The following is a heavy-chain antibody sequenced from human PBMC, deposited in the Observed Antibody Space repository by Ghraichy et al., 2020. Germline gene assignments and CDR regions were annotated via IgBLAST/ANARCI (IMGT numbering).Heavy chain of an antibody. V-gene: IGHV3-66*01. D-gene: IGHD2-8*02. Sequence: SCAASGFIVSSNYMSWVRQAPGKGLEWVSIVHGGATTDYAESVKGRFTISRDDSRNTVFLQMNNLGAEDTALYFCATGSTGHFYYCMDVWGQGTTVTVSS. J-gene: IGHJ6*02. CDR1: GFIVSSNY. CDR3: ATGSTGHFYYCMDV. CDR2: VHGGATT.